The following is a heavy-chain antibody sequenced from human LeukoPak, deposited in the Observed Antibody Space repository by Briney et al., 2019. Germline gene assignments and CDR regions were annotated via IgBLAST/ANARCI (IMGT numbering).Heavy chain of an antibody. CDR1: GFTFSSYS. CDR3: AKAPAGPEYSSSWKFGYNWFDP. Sequence: GGSLRLSCAASGFTFSSYSINWVRQAPGKGLEWVSAISGSGGRTYYADSVKGRFTISRDNSKNTLYLQMNSLRAEDTAIYYCAKAPAGPEYSSSWKFGYNWFDPWGLGTLVTVSS. D-gene: IGHD6-13*01. J-gene: IGHJ5*02. CDR2: ISGSGGRT. V-gene: IGHV3-23*01.